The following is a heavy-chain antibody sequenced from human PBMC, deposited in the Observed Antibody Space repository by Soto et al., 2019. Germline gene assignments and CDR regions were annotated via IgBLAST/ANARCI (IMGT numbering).Heavy chain of an antibody. CDR2: INPSGGST. CDR1: GYTFTSYY. D-gene: IGHD5-12*01. V-gene: IGHV1-46*01. CDR3: ARDGYKHMVNYYGMDV. J-gene: IGHJ6*02. Sequence: ASVKVSCKASGYTFTSYYMHWVRQAPGQGLEWMGIINPSGGSTSYAQKFQGRVTMTRDTSTSTVYMELSSLRSEDTAVYYCARDGYKHMVNYYGMDVWGQGTTVTVPS.